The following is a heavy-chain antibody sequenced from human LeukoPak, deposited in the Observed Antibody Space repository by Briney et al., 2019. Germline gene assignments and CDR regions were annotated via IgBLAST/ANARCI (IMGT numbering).Heavy chain of an antibody. Sequence: GGSLRLSCAASGFTFSSYAMSWVRQAPGKGLEWVSVISGSGGSTYYADSVKGRFTISRDNSKNTLYLQMNSLRAEDTAVYYCANTYYYDSSGYYPFDYWGQGTLVTVSS. CDR1: GFTFSSYA. J-gene: IGHJ4*02. D-gene: IGHD3-22*01. V-gene: IGHV3-23*01. CDR2: ISGSGGST. CDR3: ANTYYYDSSGYYPFDY.